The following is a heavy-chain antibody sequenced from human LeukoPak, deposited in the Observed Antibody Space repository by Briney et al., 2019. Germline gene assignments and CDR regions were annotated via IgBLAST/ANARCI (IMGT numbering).Heavy chain of an antibody. D-gene: IGHD3-22*01. J-gene: IGHJ4*02. CDR2: IYHSGRI. CDR3: TRDEDSSGYIDY. V-gene: IGHV4-38-2*02. Sequence: SETLSLTCTVSGYSIRSDYYWCWIRQSPGKGLEWIGNIYHSGRIFYNPSLKSRPTISVDTSKNQFSLKLTSVTAADTAVYYCTRDEDSSGYIDYWGQGTLVTV. CDR1: GYSIRSDYY.